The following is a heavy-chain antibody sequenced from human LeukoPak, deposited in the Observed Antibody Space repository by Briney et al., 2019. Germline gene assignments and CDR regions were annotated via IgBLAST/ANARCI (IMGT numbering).Heavy chain of an antibody. Sequence: GGSLRLSCAASGFTFTSYWMSWVRQAPGKGLECVVNIRQNGNEKYYVDSVKGRFTILRDNAKNSLSLQMNSLRDEDTAVYYCATLPRGPTGYVGYGGEDYWGQGTLVTVSS. V-gene: IGHV3-7*01. CDR2: IRQNGNEK. CDR1: GFTFTSYW. D-gene: IGHD5-12*01. CDR3: ATLPRGPTGYVGYGGEDY. J-gene: IGHJ4*02.